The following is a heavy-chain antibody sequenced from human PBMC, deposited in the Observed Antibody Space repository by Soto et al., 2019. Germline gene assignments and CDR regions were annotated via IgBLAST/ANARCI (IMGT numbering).Heavy chain of an antibody. V-gene: IGHV1-18*04. Sequence: ASVKVSCKASGYTFTSYGISWVRQAPGQGLEWMGWISAYNGNTNYAQKLQGRVTMTTDTSTSTAYMELRSLRSDDTAVYYCARDRGQLGYCSGGSCTTGIWGQGTMVTVSS. CDR2: ISAYNGNT. J-gene: IGHJ3*02. D-gene: IGHD2-15*01. CDR1: GYTFTSYG. CDR3: ARDRGQLGYCSGGSCTTGI.